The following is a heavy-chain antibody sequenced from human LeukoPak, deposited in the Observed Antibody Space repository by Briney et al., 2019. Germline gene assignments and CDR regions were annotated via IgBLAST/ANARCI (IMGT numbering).Heavy chain of an antibody. Sequence: SQTLSLTCAISGDIVSSNSAAWNWIRQSPSRGLEWLGRTYYRSKLYNDYAVSMKNRITINPDTSKNQYSLQLNSVTPDDTAVYYCARDLPYSGSSFDYWGQGTLVTVSS. J-gene: IGHJ4*02. CDR3: ARDLPYSGSSFDY. V-gene: IGHV6-1*01. CDR2: TYYRSKLYN. CDR1: GDIVSSNSAA. D-gene: IGHD1-26*01.